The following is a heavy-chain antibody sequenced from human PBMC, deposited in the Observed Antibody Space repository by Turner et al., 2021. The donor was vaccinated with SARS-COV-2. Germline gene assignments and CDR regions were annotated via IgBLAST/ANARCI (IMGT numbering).Heavy chain of an antibody. D-gene: IGHD2-8*01. CDR2: IWYDGSNK. V-gene: IGHV3-33*01. Sequence: VQLVESGGGVVQPGRSLRLSCAASGFTFSSYGMHWVRQAPGKGLEWVAVIWYDGSNKYYTDSVKGRFTISRDNSKNTLYLQMNSLRAEDTAVYYCARDQLGVEATWFDPWGQGTLVTVSS. CDR3: ARDQLGVEATWFDP. CDR1: GFTFSSYG. J-gene: IGHJ5*02.